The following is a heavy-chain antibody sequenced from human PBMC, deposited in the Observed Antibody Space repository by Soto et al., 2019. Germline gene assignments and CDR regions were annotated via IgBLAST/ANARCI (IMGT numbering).Heavy chain of an antibody. V-gene: IGHV4-59*01. CDR1: GGSISSYY. CDR3: ARTDTAMSP. CDR2: IYYSGST. D-gene: IGHD5-18*01. J-gene: IGHJ5*02. Sequence: SETLSLTCPVSGGSISSYYWSWIRQPPGKGLEWIGYIYYSGSTNYNPSLKSRVTISVDTSKNQFSLKLSSVTAADTAVYYCARTDTAMSPWGQGTLVTVSS.